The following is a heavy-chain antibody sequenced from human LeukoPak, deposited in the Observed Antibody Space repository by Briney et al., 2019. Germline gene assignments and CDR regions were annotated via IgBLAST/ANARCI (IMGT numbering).Heavy chain of an antibody. CDR3: ARDNLHIAAAGDYYYYYGMDV. J-gene: IGHJ6*02. D-gene: IGHD6-13*01. V-gene: IGHV3-21*01. Sequence: GGSLRLSCAASGFTFSSYSMNWVRQAPGKGLEWVSSISSSSSYIYYADSVKGRFTISRDNAKNSLHLQMNSLRAEDTAVYYCARDNLHIAAAGDYYYYYGMDVWGQGTTVTVSS. CDR1: GFTFSSYS. CDR2: ISSSSSYI.